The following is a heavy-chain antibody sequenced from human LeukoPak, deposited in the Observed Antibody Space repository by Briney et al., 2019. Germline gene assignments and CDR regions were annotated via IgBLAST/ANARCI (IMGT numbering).Heavy chain of an antibody. CDR2: IYYSGST. V-gene: IGHV4-30-4*08. Sequence: SSQTLSLTCTVSGGSISSGDYYWSWIRQPPGKGLEWIGYIYYSGSTYYNPSLKSQVTISVDTSKNQFSLKLSSVTAADTAVYYCARVGLDCSSTSCYLNWFDPWGQGTLVTVSS. CDR1: GGSISSGDYY. D-gene: IGHD2-2*01. CDR3: ARVGLDCSSTSCYLNWFDP. J-gene: IGHJ5*02.